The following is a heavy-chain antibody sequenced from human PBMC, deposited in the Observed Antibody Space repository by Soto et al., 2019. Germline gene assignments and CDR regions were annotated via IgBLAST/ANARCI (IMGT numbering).Heavy chain of an antibody. CDR3: ARGFSYASLGY. V-gene: IGHV3-48*02. J-gene: IGHJ4*02. CDR1: GFPFSSYD. Sequence: EEQLVESGGALVQPVSSLRLSCATSGFPFSSYDMSWVRQAPGKGLEWISYISENESPIYYADSVKGRFTISRDNAKNSVYLEMNSLREEDTAVYYCARGFSYASLGYWGQGTLVTVSS. CDR2: ISENESPI. D-gene: IGHD5-18*01.